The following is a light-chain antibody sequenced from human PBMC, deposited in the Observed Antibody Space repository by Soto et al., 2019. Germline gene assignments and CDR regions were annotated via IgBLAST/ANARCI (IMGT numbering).Light chain of an antibody. J-gene: IGLJ2*01. CDR3: QSYDSSLSVVV. CDR2: GNN. Sequence: QSVLTQPPSVSGAPGQRVTFSCTGSSSNIGAGYDVHWYQQLPGTAPKLLIYGNNKRPSGVPDRFSGSKSGTSASLAITGLQAEDEADYYCQSYDSSLSVVVFGGGTKLTVL. CDR1: SSNIGAGYD. V-gene: IGLV1-40*01.